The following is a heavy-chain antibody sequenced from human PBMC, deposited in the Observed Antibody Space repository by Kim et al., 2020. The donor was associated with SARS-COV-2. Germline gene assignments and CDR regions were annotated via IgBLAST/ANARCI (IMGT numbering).Heavy chain of an antibody. CDR2: IYTSGST. V-gene: IGHV4-61*02. CDR3: ARGGGYYDILTGYDDYYYYGMDV. D-gene: IGHD3-9*01. J-gene: IGHJ6*02. CDR1: GGSISSGSYY. Sequence: SETLSLTCTVSGGSISSGSYYWSWIRQPAGKGLEWIGRIYTSGSTNYNPSLKSRVTISVDTSKNQFSLKLSSVTAADTAVYYCARGGGYYDILTGYDDYYYYGMDVWGQGTTVTVSS.